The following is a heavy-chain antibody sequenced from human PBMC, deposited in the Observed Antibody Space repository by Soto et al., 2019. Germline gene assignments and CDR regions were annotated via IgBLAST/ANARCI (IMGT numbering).Heavy chain of an antibody. CDR2: ISAYNGNT. V-gene: IGHV1-18*04. D-gene: IGHD3-22*01. CDR1: GCTFTSYG. J-gene: IGHJ4*02. Sequence: ASVKVSCKASGCTFTSYGISWVRQAPGQGLEWMGWISAYNGNTNYAQKLQGRVTMTTDTSTSTAYMELRSLRSDDTAVYYCAKDPAFTFYDSSGYYDYLDYWGQGTLVTVSS. CDR3: AKDPAFTFYDSSGYYDYLDY.